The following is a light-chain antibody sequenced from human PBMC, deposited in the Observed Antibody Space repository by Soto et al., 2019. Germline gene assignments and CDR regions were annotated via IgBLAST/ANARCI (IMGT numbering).Light chain of an antibody. CDR1: QTMTRAY. CDR2: AAS. CDR3: HQYHSPPQT. V-gene: IGKV3-20*01. J-gene: IGKJ2*01. Sequence: ELVLMQSPGTLSLSPGERATLSCRASQTMTRAYVAWYQQKPGQAPRLLIYAASYRATAISDKFSGSGSGTDFSLTISRLEPEESAVYYCHQYHSPPQTFGQGTKVEIK.